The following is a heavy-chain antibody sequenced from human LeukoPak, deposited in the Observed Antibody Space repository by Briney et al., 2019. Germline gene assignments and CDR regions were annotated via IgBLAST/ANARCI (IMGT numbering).Heavy chain of an antibody. Sequence: GGSLRLSCAASGFTFSSYGMHWVRQAPGKGLEWVAVISYDGSNKYYADSVKGRFTISRDNSKNTLYLQMNSLRAEDTAVYYCAKDSRSWDYYDSSGLDYWGQGTLVTVSS. CDR1: GFTFSSYG. CDR3: AKDSRSWDYYDSSGLDY. D-gene: IGHD3-22*01. CDR2: ISYDGSNK. V-gene: IGHV3-30*18. J-gene: IGHJ4*02.